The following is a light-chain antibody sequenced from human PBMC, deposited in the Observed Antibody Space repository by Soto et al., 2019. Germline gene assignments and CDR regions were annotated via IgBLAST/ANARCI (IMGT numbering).Light chain of an antibody. Sequence: EIVMTQSPSTLSVSPGERATLSCRASQSVASYLAWYQQKPGQAPRLLIYGASTRATGVPARFSGSGSGTEFTLTISSLQSEDFAVYYCQQCNEWPLITVGQGTRLEAK. CDR1: QSVASY. CDR3: QQCNEWPLIT. J-gene: IGKJ5*01. CDR2: GAS. V-gene: IGKV3-15*01.